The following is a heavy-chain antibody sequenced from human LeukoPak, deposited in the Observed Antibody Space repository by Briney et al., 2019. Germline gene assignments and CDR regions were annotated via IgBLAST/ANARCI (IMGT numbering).Heavy chain of an antibody. CDR3: ARDRVVGAFDI. J-gene: IGHJ3*02. Sequence: SQTLSLTCAVSGGSISSGGYSWSWIRQPPGKGLEWIGRIYTSGSTNYNPSLKSRVTISVDTSKNQFSLKLSSVTAADTAVYYCARDRVVGAFDIWGQGTMVTVSS. CDR2: IYTSGST. CDR1: GGSISSGGYS. V-gene: IGHV4-61*02. D-gene: IGHD2-21*01.